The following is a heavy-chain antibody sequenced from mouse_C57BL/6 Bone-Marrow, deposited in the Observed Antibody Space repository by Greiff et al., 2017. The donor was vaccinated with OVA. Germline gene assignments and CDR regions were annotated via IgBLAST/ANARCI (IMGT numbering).Heavy chain of an antibody. D-gene: IGHD2-4*01. CDR3: TFYDYDWFAY. Sequence: VQLQQSGAELVRPGASVKLSCTASGFNIKDDYMHWVKQRPEQGLEWIGWIDPENGDTEYASKFQGKATITADTSSNTAYLQISSLTSEDTSVYYCTFYDYDWFAYWGQGTLVTVSA. J-gene: IGHJ3*01. CDR2: IDPENGDT. CDR1: GFNIKDDY. V-gene: IGHV14-4*01.